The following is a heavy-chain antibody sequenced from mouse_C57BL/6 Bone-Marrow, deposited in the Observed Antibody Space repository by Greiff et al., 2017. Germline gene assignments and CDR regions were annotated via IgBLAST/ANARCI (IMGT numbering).Heavy chain of an antibody. D-gene: IGHD4-1*01. Sequence: EVKLMESGGGLVQPKGSLKLSCAASGFTFNTYAMHWVRQAPGKGLEWVGRIRSKSSNYATYYADSVKDKFTISRDDSQSMLYLQMNNLKTEDTAMYYCVRDWDGACDYWGQGTTLTVSS. CDR1: GFTFNTYA. V-gene: IGHV10-3*01. CDR2: IRSKSSNYAT. J-gene: IGHJ2*01. CDR3: VRDWDGACDY.